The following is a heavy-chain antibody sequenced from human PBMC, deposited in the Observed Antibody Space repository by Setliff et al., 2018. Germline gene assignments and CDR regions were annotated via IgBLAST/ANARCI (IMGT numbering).Heavy chain of an antibody. CDR2: ISAYNGKT. J-gene: IGHJ4*02. Sequence: ASVKVSCKASGYTLSNSILSWVRQAPGQGLEWVGWISAYNGKTYFAQKFQDRITLTTDTSTDTGYLELRGLRSDDTAVYYCLRLVRYCTKIACQATSGDEVWGLGTLVTVSS. V-gene: IGHV1-18*01. CDR3: LRLVRYCTKIACQATSGDEV. D-gene: IGHD2-8*01. CDR1: GYTLSNSI.